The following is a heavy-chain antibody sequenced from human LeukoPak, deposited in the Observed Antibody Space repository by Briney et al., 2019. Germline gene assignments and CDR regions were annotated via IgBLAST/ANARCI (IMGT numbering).Heavy chain of an antibody. D-gene: IGHD6-13*01. CDR2: ISSSSSYI. Sequence: GGSLRLSCAASGVTFSSYSMNWVRQAPGKGLEWVSSISSSSSYIYYADSVKGRFTISRDNAKNSLYLQMNSLRAEDTAVYYCARVGSSSWYSYDYWGQGTLVTVSS. CDR3: ARVGSSSWYSYDY. CDR1: GVTFSSYS. J-gene: IGHJ4*02. V-gene: IGHV3-21*01.